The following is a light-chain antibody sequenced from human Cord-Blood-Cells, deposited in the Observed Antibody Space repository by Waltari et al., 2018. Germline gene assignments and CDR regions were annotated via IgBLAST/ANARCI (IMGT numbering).Light chain of an antibody. CDR1: NLGRKR. CDR3: QVWDSSSDHYV. CDR2: YDS. Sequence: SYVLPQPPSVSVAPGKTARITCGGNNLGRKRQHGYQQKPGQAPVLVIYYDSDRPSGIPERFSGSNSGNTATLTISRVEAGDEADYYCQVWDSSSDHYVFGTGTKVTVL. V-gene: IGLV3-21*04. J-gene: IGLJ1*01.